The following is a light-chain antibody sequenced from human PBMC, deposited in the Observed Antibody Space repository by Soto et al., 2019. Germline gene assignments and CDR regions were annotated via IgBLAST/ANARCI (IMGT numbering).Light chain of an antibody. CDR1: QNVSSN. J-gene: IGKJ3*01. CDR3: QQYNKWPPFT. Sequence: EIVMTQSPVTLSVSLGERATLSCRASQNVSSNLAWYQQKPGQAPRLLIYGASTRATGIPDRYSGSGSGTEFTLTISSLQSEDFAVYYCQQYNKWPPFTFGPGAKVDIK. CDR2: GAS. V-gene: IGKV3-15*01.